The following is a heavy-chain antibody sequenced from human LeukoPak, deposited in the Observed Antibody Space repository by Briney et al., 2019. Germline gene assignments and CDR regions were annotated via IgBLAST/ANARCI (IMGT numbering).Heavy chain of an antibody. Sequence: ASVKVSCKASGGTFSSYAISWVRQAPGQGLEWMGRIIPILGIANYAQKFQGRVTITAGKSTSTAYMELGSLRSEDTAVYYCAREEMITFGGVIAYGMDVWGQGTTVTVSS. D-gene: IGHD3-16*02. CDR2: IIPILGIA. V-gene: IGHV1-69*04. CDR3: AREEMITFGGVIAYGMDV. J-gene: IGHJ6*02. CDR1: GGTFSSYA.